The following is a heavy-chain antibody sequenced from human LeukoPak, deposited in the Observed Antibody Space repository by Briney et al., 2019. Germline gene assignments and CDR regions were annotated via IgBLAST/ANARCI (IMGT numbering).Heavy chain of an antibody. Sequence: ASVKVSCKASGYTFTSYGISWVRQAPGQGLEWMGWISAYNGNTNYAQKLQGRVTMTTDTSTSTAYMELRSLRSDDTAVYYCARGLHYRSSWYLVDYWGQGTLVTVSS. CDR3: ARGLHYRSSWYLVDY. D-gene: IGHD6-13*01. V-gene: IGHV1-18*01. CDR1: GYTFTSYG. CDR2: ISAYNGNT. J-gene: IGHJ4*02.